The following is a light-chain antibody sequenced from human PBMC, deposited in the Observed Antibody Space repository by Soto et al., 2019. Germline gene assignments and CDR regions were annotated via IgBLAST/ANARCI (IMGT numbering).Light chain of an antibody. CDR2: AAS. CDR1: QSVSSSF. CDR3: QQYDSSPPGT. V-gene: IGKV3-20*01. Sequence: EVVLTQSPGTLSLSPGDRATLSCRASQSVSSSFLAWYQQKPGQAPRLLIHAASTGATGIPARFSGSGSGTDFALTISSLEPEDVAVYYCQQYDSSPPGTFGQGTKVDIK. J-gene: IGKJ1*01.